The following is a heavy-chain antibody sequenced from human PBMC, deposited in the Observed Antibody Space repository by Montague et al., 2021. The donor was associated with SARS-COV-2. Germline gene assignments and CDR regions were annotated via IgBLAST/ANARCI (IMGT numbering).Heavy chain of an antibody. CDR2: INHRRST. Sequence: SETLSLTCAVYDGSFSDYSWTWIRQPPGKGLEWIGEINHRRSTNYNPSLKSRVTISVDTSKNQFSLKLSSVTAADTAVYYCAGRSSTMVRGVVDYYGMDVWGQGTTVTVSS. CDR1: DGSFSDYS. D-gene: IGHD3-10*01. J-gene: IGHJ6*02. V-gene: IGHV4-34*01. CDR3: AGRSSTMVRGVVDYYGMDV.